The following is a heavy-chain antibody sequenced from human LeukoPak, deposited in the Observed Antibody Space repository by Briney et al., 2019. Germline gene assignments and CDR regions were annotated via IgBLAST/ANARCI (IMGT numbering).Heavy chain of an antibody. J-gene: IGHJ6*03. CDR1: GFTFSSYA. V-gene: IGHV3-23*01. D-gene: IGHD2-2*01. Sequence: PGGSLRLSCAASGFTFSSYAMSWVRQAPGKGLEWVSAISGSGGSTYYADSVKGRFTISRDNSKNTLYLQMNSLRAEDTAVYYCAKLHALSLSGYYYYMDVWGEGTTVTVSS. CDR2: ISGSGGST. CDR3: AKLHALSLSGYYYYMDV.